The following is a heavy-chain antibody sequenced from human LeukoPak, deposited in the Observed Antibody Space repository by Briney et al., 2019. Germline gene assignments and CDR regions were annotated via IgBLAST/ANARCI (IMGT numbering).Heavy chain of an antibody. J-gene: IGHJ3*02. V-gene: IGHV1-18*01. CDR3: ARPDSGSYNWAFDI. CDR2: ISAYNGNT. D-gene: IGHD1-26*01. CDR1: GYTFTSYG. Sequence: ASVKVSCKASGYTFTSYGISWVRQAPGQGLEWMGWISAYNGNTNYAQKLQGRVTMTTDTSTSTAYMELRSLRSDDTAVYYCARPDSGSYNWAFDIWGQGTMVTVSS.